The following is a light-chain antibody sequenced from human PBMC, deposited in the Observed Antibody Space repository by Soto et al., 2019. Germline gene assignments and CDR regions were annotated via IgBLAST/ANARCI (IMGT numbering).Light chain of an antibody. CDR2: GAS. Sequence: EIVMTQSPATLSVSPGERATLSCRASQSVSSNLAWHQQKPGQAPRLLIYGASTRATGIPARFSGSGSGTEFTLTISILQSEYFAYYYCQQYNSCPGTFGQGTKVEIK. V-gene: IGKV3-15*01. CDR3: QQYNSCPGT. J-gene: IGKJ1*01. CDR1: QSVSSN.